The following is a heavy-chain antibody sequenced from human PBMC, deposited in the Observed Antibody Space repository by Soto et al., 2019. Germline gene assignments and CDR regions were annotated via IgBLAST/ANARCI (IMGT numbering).Heavy chain of an antibody. CDR2: ISAYNGNT. J-gene: IGHJ5*02. Sequence: ASVKVSCKASGYTFTSYGISWVRQAPGQGLEWMGWISAYNGNTNYAQKLQGRVTMTTDTSTSTAYMELRSLRSDDTAVYYCARAIDCTNGVCYQSNWFDPWGQGTLVTVSS. V-gene: IGHV1-18*01. CDR1: GYTFTSYG. D-gene: IGHD2-8*01. CDR3: ARAIDCTNGVCYQSNWFDP.